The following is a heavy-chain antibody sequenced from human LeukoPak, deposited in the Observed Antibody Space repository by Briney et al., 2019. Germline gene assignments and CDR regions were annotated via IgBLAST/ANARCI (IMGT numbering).Heavy chain of an antibody. D-gene: IGHD3-22*01. Sequence: GGSLRLSCAASGFTFSSYAMSWVRQAPGKGLERVSAISGSGGSTYYADSVKGRFTISRDNSKNTLYLQMNSLRAEDTAVYYCAKTKYYYDSSGYYYDYWGQGTLVTVSS. CDR2: ISGSGGST. V-gene: IGHV3-23*01. CDR3: AKTKYYYDSSGYYYDY. J-gene: IGHJ4*02. CDR1: GFTFSSYA.